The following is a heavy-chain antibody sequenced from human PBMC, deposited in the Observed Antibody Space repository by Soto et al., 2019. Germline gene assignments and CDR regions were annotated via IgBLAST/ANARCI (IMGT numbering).Heavy chain of an antibody. CDR3: AXXXXXXTGVSGRNWFDP. D-gene: IGHD6-19*01. V-gene: IGHV4-59*08. J-gene: IGHJ5*02. CDR2: IYYSGST. Sequence: TXSLTCTVSGGSISSFYWTWIRQPPGKGLEWIGYIYYSGSTNYNPSLGSRVTMSVDTSKNQFALKLGSVTAADTAVYYCAXXXXXXTGVSGRNWFDPWGQGVLVTVSS. CDR1: GGSISSFY.